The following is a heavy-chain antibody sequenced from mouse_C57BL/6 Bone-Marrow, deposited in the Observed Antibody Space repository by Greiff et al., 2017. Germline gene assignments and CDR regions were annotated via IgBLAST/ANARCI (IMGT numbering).Heavy chain of an antibody. CDR2: INPSDSYT. J-gene: IGHJ2*01. CDR3: ARECYDYDYFDY. V-gene: IGHV1-50*01. D-gene: IGHD2-4*01. Sequence: VQLQQSGAELVKPGASVKLSCKASGYTFTSYWMQWVKQRPGQGLEWIGEINPSDSYTNYNQKFKGKATLTVDTSSSTAYMQLSSLTSEDSAVYYCARECYDYDYFDYWGQGTTLTVSS. CDR1: GYTFTSYW.